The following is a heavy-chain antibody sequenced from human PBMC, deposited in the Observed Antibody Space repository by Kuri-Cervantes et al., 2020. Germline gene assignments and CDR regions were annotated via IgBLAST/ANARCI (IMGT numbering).Heavy chain of an antibody. CDR3: ASSAYYDFWSGYYTRDAFDI. Sequence: SETLSLTCTVSGCSISSYYWSWIRQPPGKGLEWIGYIYYSGSTNYNPSLKSRVTISVDTSKNQFSLKLSSVTAADTAVYYCASSAYYDFWSGYYTRDAFDIWGQGTMGTVSS. V-gene: IGHV4-59*01. D-gene: IGHD3-3*01. CDR2: IYYSGST. CDR1: GCSISSYY. J-gene: IGHJ3*02.